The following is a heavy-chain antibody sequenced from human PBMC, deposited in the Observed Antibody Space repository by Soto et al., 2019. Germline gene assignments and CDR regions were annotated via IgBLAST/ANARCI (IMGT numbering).Heavy chain of an antibody. V-gene: IGHV3-33*01. CDR1: GFTFSSYG. D-gene: IGHD3-10*01. J-gene: IGHJ4*02. CDR2: IRYDGRDK. Sequence: QVQLVESGGGVVQAGRSLRLSCAASGFTFSSYGMHWVRQAPGKGLEWLALIRYDGRDKNYADSVKGRFTISRDNSKNTLYLQMNSLRAEDTAVYYCARDGRFGDLSWGDHWGQGALVTVSS. CDR3: ARDGRFGDLSWGDH.